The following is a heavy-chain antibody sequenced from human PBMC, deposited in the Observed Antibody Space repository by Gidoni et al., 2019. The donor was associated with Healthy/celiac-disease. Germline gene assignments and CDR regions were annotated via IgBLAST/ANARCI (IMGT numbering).Heavy chain of an antibody. CDR3: AKDTGDTAMGN. CDR1: GFTFSSYG. Sequence: QVQLVESGGGVVQPGRSLRLSCAASGFTFSSYGMHWVRQAPGKGLEWVAVISYDGSNKYYADSVKGRFTISRDNSKNTLYLQMNSLRAEDTAVYYCAKDTGDTAMGNWGQGTLVTVSS. V-gene: IGHV3-30*18. J-gene: IGHJ4*02. D-gene: IGHD5-18*01. CDR2: ISYDGSNK.